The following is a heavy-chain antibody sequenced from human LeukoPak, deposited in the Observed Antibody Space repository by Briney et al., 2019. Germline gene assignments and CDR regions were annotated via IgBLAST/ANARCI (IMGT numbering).Heavy chain of an antibody. D-gene: IGHD3-16*02. CDR2: INHSGST. CDR3: AREGYYDYVWGSYRYTGYNWFDP. J-gene: IGHJ5*02. V-gene: IGHV4-34*01. Sequence: SETLSLTCAVYGGSFSGYYWSWIRQPPWKGLEWIGEINHSGSTNYNPSLKSRVTISVDTSKNQFSLKLSSVTAADTAVYYCAREGYYDYVWGSYRYTGYNWFDPWGQGTLVTVSS. CDR1: GGSFSGYY.